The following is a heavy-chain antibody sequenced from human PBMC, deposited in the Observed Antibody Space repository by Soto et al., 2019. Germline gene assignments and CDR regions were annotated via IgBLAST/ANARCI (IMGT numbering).Heavy chain of an antibody. Sequence: QVQLVQSGAEVKKPGSSVKVSCKASGGTFSSYAISWVRQAPGQGLEWMGGIIPIFGTANYAQKFQGRVTITADESTSKDHMELSSVRSEDTAVYYCARLISMIVVGDAFDLWGQGTMVTVSS. CDR3: ARLISMIVVGDAFDL. CDR1: GGTFSSYA. V-gene: IGHV1-69*12. J-gene: IGHJ3*01. D-gene: IGHD3-22*01. CDR2: IIPIFGTA.